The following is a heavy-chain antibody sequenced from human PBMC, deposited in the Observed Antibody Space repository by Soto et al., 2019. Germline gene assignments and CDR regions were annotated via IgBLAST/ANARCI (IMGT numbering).Heavy chain of an antibody. CDR3: TRDLFSCDYSGILWFDP. D-gene: IGHD2-21*01. J-gene: IGHJ5*02. V-gene: IGHV1-8*01. Sequence: ASVKVSCKASGYTFTSYDINWVRQATGQGLEWMGWMNPNSGNTGYAQKFQGRVTMTRNTSISTAYMELNSLQTEDTAVYYCTRDLFSCDYSGILWFDPWGQGTLVTVSS. CDR1: GYTFTSYD. CDR2: MNPNSGNT.